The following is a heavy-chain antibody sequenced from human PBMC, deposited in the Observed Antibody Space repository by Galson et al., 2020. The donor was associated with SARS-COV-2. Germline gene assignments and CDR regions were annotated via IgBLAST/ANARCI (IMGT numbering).Heavy chain of an antibody. CDR1: GGSISSSSYY. V-gene: IGHV4-39*01. CDR2: IHYSGST. D-gene: IGHD2-15*01. J-gene: IGHJ4*02. Sequence: SQTLSLTCTVSGGSISSSSYYWGWIRQPPGKGLEWIGSIHYSGSTYYNPSLKSRVTISVDTSKNQFSLKLSSVTAADTAVYYCARQNTWEGYCSGGSCYSGFDYWGQGTLVTVSS. CDR3: ARQNTWEGYCSGGSCYSGFDY.